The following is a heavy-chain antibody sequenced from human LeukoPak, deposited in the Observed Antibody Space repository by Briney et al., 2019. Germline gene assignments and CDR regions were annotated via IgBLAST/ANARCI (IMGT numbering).Heavy chain of an antibody. V-gene: IGHV3-23*01. CDR1: GFTFSRYA. D-gene: IGHD2-2*01. CDR2: VSVSGGST. J-gene: IGHJ4*02. CDR3: AKDQDIVVVPAAPKSGYFDY. Sequence: PGGSLRLSCAASGFTFSRYALNWARQAPGKGLEWVSTVSVSGGSTYYADSVKGRFTISRDNSKNTLYLQMNSLRAEDTAVYYCAKDQDIVVVPAAPKSGYFDYWGQGTLVTVSS.